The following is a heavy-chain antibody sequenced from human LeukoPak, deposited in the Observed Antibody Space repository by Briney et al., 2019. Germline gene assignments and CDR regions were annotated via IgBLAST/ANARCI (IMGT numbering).Heavy chain of an antibody. Sequence: PGGSLRLSCAASGFTFTSFWMTWVRQSPGKGLEWVSIIYSDGKTLYTKSVKGRFTFSRDKSKNTFYLQMNSLRAEDTAVYFCTYGDYPLTYWGQGTLVTVSS. CDR2: IYSDGKT. D-gene: IGHD4-17*01. V-gene: IGHV3-66*01. CDR1: GFTFTSFW. CDR3: TYGDYPLTY. J-gene: IGHJ4*02.